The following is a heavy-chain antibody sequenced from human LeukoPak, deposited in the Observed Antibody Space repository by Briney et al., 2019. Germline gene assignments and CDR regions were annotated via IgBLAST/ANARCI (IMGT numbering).Heavy chain of an antibody. CDR2: IHFSGGT. J-gene: IGHJ4*02. CDR3: ARLGVGVYGIDF. CDR1: GGSITSDNHY. D-gene: IGHD1-26*01. Sequence: TSQTLSPTCTVSGGSITSDNHYWTWIRQHPGKGLEWIGYIHFSGGTLYNPSLKSRLTISVDTSKSQFSLHLTSVTGADTAVYYCARLGVGVYGIDFWGQGTLVTVSS. V-gene: IGHV4-31*03.